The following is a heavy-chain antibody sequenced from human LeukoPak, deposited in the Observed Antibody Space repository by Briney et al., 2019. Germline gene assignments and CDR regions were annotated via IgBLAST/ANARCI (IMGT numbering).Heavy chain of an antibody. CDR3: AGAHGSGSYYSRFDP. V-gene: IGHV4-59*01. Sequence: SETLSLTCTASGGSISSYYWSWIRQPPGKGLEWIGYIYYSGSTNYNPSLKSRVTISVDTSKNQFSLKLSSVTAADTAVYYCAGAHGSGSYYSRFDPWGQGTLVTVSS. J-gene: IGHJ5*02. D-gene: IGHD3-10*01. CDR2: IYYSGST. CDR1: GGSISSYY.